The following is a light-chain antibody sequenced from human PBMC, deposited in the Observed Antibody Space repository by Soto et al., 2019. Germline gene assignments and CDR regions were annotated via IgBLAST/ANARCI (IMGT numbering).Light chain of an antibody. J-gene: IGKJ4*01. CDR2: DAS. V-gene: IGKV1D-13*01. Sequence: AIQLTQSPSSLSASVGDRVTITCRASQGIAGALAWYQQKPGKAPNLLIYDASTLESGVPSRFSGSGSGTDFTLTISSLQPEDFAAYYCQQFSDYPLTFGGGTNVDVK. CDR1: QGIAGA. CDR3: QQFSDYPLT.